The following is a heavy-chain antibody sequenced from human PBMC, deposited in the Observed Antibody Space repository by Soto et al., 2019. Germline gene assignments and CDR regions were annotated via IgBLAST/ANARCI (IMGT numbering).Heavy chain of an antibody. J-gene: IGHJ4*02. V-gene: IGHV4-39*01. CDR1: SASLSSGTYY. CDR2: IYYSGNT. CDR3: ASSSPFHY. D-gene: IGHD6-6*01. Sequence: ASGTLSLTCSVSSASLSSGTYYWSWIRQPPGRGPEWIGSIYYSGNTYYKPSLKSRVSISIDTSRNQFSLKLTSVTAADTGVYYCASSSPFHYWGPGILVTVSS.